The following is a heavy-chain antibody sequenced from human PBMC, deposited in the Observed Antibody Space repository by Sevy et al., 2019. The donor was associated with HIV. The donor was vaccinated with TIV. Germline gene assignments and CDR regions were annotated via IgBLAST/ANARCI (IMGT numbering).Heavy chain of an antibody. J-gene: IGHJ4*02. D-gene: IGHD6-19*01. V-gene: IGHV3-15*01. CDR2: IKGKTDGGTT. CDR1: GFTFGNAW. Sequence: GGSLRLSCAASGFTFGNAWMSWVRQAPGKGLEWVGRIKGKTDGGTTDYAAPVKGRFTISRDDSKNTLYLKMNSLKTEDTAVYYCTTDFGWYLQYFDYWGQGTLVTVSS. CDR3: TTDFGWYLQYFDY.